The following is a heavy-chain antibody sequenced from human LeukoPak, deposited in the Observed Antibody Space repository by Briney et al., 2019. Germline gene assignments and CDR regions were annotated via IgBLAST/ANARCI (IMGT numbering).Heavy chain of an antibody. Sequence: GGSLRLSCAASGFTFSSSAMSWVRQAPGKGLEWVSAISNNGGYTYYADSVQGRFTISRDNSKNTLYLQMNSLRAEDTAVYYCAKSYGDYYFDYWGQGTLVTVSS. D-gene: IGHD4-17*01. V-gene: IGHV3-23*01. CDR2: ISNNGGYT. J-gene: IGHJ4*02. CDR1: GFTFSSSA. CDR3: AKSYGDYYFDY.